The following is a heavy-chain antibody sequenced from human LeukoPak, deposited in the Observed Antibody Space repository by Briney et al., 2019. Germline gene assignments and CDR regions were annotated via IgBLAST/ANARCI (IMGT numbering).Heavy chain of an antibody. D-gene: IGHD2-2*01. CDR3: ASSTSYQLPTPRDY. CDR1: GGSSSGYY. J-gene: IGHJ4*02. V-gene: IGHV4-34*01. CDR2: INHSGST. Sequence: SETLSLTCAVYGGSSSGYYWSWIRQPPGKGLEWIGEINHSGSTNYNPSLKSRVTISVDTSKNQFSLKLSSVTAADTAVYYCASSTSYQLPTPRDYWGQGTLVTVSS.